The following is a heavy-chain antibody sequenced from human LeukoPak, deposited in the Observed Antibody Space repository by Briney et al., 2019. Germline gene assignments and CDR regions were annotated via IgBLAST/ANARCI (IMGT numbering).Heavy chain of an antibody. Sequence: PGGSLRLSCAASGFTFSSYAMSWVRQAPGKGLEWVSAISGSGGSTYYADSVKGRFTISRDNSKNTLYLQMNSLRAEDTAVYYCATIYCSGGSCYVSYYYYGMDVWGQGTTVTVSS. CDR2: ISGSGGST. CDR3: ATIYCSGGSCYVSYYYYGMDV. CDR1: GFTFSSYA. J-gene: IGHJ6*02. D-gene: IGHD2-15*01. V-gene: IGHV3-23*01.